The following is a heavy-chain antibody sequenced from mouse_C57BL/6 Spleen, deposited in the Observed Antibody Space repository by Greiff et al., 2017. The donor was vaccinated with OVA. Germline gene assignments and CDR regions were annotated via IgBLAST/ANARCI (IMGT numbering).Heavy chain of an antibody. V-gene: IGHV1-15*01. CDR2: IDPETGGT. D-gene: IGHD2-12*01. CDR1: GYTFTDYE. J-gene: IGHJ3*01. Sequence: VQLQQSGAELVRPGASVTLSCKASGYTFTDYEMHWVKQTPVHGLEWIGAIDPETGGTAYNQKFKGKAILTADKSSSTAYMELRSLTSEDSAVYYCTRNSNDVAWFAYWGQGTLVTVSA. CDR3: TRNSNDVAWFAY.